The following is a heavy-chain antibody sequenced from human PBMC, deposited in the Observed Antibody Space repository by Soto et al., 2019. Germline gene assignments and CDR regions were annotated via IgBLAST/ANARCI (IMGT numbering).Heavy chain of an antibody. CDR3: ARSSVVVIPAALAMDV. Sequence: GESLKISCQGTGCRFTSHWIGWVRQMPGKGLEWMGIIYPSDSDTRYSPSFQGQVTFSVDKSISTAYLQWSSLKASDTAIYYCARSSVVVIPAALAMDVWGRGTTVTVSS. V-gene: IGHV5-51*01. D-gene: IGHD2-2*01. J-gene: IGHJ6*02. CDR1: GCRFTSHW. CDR2: IYPSDSDT.